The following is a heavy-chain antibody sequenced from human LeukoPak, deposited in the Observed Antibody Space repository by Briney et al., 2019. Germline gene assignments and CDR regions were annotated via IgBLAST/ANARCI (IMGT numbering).Heavy chain of an antibody. J-gene: IGHJ3*02. CDR1: GGTFSSYA. D-gene: IGHD3-3*01. CDR2: IIPIFGTA. Sequence: ASVKVSCKASGGTFSSYAISWVRQAPGQGLEWMGGIIPIFGTANYAQKFQGRVTITADESTSTAYMELSSLRSEDTAVYYCARGSTNYDFWSGSRAAHAFDIWGQGTMVTVSS. V-gene: IGHV1-69*13. CDR3: ARGSTNYDFWSGSRAAHAFDI.